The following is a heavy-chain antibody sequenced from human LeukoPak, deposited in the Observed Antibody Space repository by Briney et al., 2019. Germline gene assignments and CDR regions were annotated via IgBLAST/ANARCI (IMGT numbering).Heavy chain of an antibody. CDR2: ISGSGDDT. J-gene: IGHJ4*02. CDR1: GFTFSSYA. D-gene: IGHD5-18*01. CDR3: ARDLGVGYSYPRGFDY. V-gene: IGHV3-21*01. Sequence: PGGSLRLSCAASGFTFSSYAMSWVRQAPGKGLEWVSTISGSGDDTYYADSVKGRFTISRDNAKNSLYLQMNSLRAEDTAVYYCARDLGVGYSYPRGFDYWGQGTLVTVSS.